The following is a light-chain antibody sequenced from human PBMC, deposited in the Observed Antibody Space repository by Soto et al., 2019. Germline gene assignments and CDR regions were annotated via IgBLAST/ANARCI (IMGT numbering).Light chain of an antibody. CDR2: GAS. CDR1: QSVSSN. V-gene: IGKV3-15*01. Sequence: EIVMTQSPATLSVFPWERATLSCRSSQSVSSNLAWYQQKPGQAPRLLIYGASTRATGIPARFSGSGSGTDFTLTISSLEPEDFAVYYCQQRSNWPPITFGQGTRLEIK. CDR3: QQRSNWPPIT. J-gene: IGKJ5*01.